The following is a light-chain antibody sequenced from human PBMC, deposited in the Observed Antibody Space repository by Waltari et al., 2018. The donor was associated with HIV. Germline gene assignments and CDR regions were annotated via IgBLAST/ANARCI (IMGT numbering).Light chain of an antibody. V-gene: IGKV1-39*01. CDR1: RTISTY. CDR2: GAS. J-gene: IGKJ4*01. CDR3: QQSFSTLLT. Sequence: DIQLTQSPSSLSASVGDRVTISCRASRTISTYLNWYQQKPGKAPKLLISGASSLQSGVPSRFSGGGFDTDFSLTISNLQPDDFATYYCQQSFSTLLTFGGGTKVEIK.